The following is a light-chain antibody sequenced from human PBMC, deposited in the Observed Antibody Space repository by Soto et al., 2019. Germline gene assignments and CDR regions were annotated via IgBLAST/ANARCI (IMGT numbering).Light chain of an antibody. V-gene: IGKV3-15*01. Sequence: DIVMTQSPATLSVSPGERATLSCRASQSVSSNLAWYQQKPGQAPRLLIYGASTRASGTPARFSGSGSGTEFTLTISSLQSEDFGVYYCQHFNNWPPTWTFGQGTQVEIK. CDR3: QHFNNWPPTWT. J-gene: IGKJ1*01. CDR1: QSVSSN. CDR2: GAS.